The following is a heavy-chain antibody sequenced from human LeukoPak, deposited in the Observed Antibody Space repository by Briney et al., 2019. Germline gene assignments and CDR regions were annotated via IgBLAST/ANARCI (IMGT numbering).Heavy chain of an antibody. V-gene: IGHV4-59*08. CDR3: ARLLGWSGPINWFDP. Sequence: SETLTLTCTVSGDSISSDYWSWLRQPPGKGLEWIGYVYYSGITNYNPSPKSRVTISVGASKNQFTLKLTSVTAADTAVYYCARLLGWSGPINWFDPWGRGTLVTVSS. CDR2: VYYSGIT. J-gene: IGHJ5*02. D-gene: IGHD3-3*01. CDR1: GDSISSDY.